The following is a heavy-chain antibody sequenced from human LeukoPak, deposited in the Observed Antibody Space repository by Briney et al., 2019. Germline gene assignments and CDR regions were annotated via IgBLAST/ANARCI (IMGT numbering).Heavy chain of an antibody. CDR3: ARDVYCSGGSCYRDNWWFDP. V-gene: IGHV3-30*03. D-gene: IGHD2-15*01. Sequence: GGSLRLSCAASGFTFSSYGMHWVRQAPGKGLEWVAVISYDGSNKYYADSVKGRFTISRDNSKNTLYLQMNSLRAEDTAVYYCARDVYCSGGSCYRDNWWFDPWGQGTLVTVPS. CDR2: ISYDGSNK. J-gene: IGHJ5*02. CDR1: GFTFSSYG.